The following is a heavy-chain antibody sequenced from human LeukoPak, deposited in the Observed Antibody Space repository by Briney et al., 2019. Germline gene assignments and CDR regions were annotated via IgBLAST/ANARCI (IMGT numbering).Heavy chain of an antibody. CDR2: FDPEHGET. Sequence: GASVKVSCKVSGYTLTELSMHWVRQAPGKGLEWMGGFDPEHGETIYAQKFQGRVTMTRDTSTTTVYMELSSLRFEDTAVYYCARGPTGYNYGFVTDWGQGTLVTVSS. D-gene: IGHD5-18*01. CDR3: ARGPTGYNYGFVTD. V-gene: IGHV1-24*01. CDR1: GYTLTELS. J-gene: IGHJ4*02.